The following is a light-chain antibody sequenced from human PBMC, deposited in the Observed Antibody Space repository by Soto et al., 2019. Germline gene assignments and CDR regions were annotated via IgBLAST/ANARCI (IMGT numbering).Light chain of an antibody. V-gene: IGKV3-20*01. Sequence: EIVLTQSPGTLSLSPGERATLSCRASQSVSSSYLAWYQQKPGQAPRLLIYGSSSRATGIPDRFSGSGSETVFTLTISRLEAEGFAVYYCQQYGSSSWTFGQGTQVEIK. CDR1: QSVSSSY. CDR3: QQYGSSSWT. J-gene: IGKJ1*01. CDR2: GSS.